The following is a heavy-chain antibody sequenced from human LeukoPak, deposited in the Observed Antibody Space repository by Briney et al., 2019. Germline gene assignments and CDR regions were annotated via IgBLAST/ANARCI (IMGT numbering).Heavy chain of an antibody. D-gene: IGHD3-22*01. CDR2: VYYTGTT. V-gene: IGHV4-59*12. J-gene: IGHJ3*02. CDR1: GASISSYY. CDR3: TRVGGYPLGAFDI. Sequence: SETLSLTCTVSGASISSYYWSWIRQPPGKGLEWIAYVYYTGTTNFNPSLKSRVTISLDASGSQFSLKLTSVTAADTAIYYCTRVGGYPLGAFDIWGQGTMVTVSS.